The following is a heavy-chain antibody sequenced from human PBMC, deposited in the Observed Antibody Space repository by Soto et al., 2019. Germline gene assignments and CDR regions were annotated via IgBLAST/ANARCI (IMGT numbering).Heavy chain of an antibody. Sequence: QVRQVESGGGVVQPGRSLRLSCTASGFSFSSYAMYWFRQPPGKGLEWVAVISKDGMNKNYADSVKGRVTVSRDNANYSLDLQLNSLRGEDTAMYYCARDMYSSDYFVKWFEPWGQGTLVTVSS. CDR1: GFSFSSYA. CDR2: ISKDGMNK. CDR3: ARDMYSSDYFVKWFEP. V-gene: IGHV3-30*04. J-gene: IGHJ5*02. D-gene: IGHD6-19*01.